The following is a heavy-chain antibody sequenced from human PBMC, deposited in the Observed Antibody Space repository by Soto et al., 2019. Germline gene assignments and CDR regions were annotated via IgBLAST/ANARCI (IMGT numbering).Heavy chain of an antibody. Sequence: GASVKVSCKTSGGTFSTFGISWVRQAPGQGLEWMGGIIPFFGTAEYSQKFEDRITITADESTNTVYMDLSSLTSEDTAIYYCARTAPMDAGDKYYYDFWGQGALVTVSS. V-gene: IGHV1-69*13. J-gene: IGHJ4*02. D-gene: IGHD3-16*01. CDR2: IIPFFGTA. CDR1: GGTFSTFG. CDR3: ARTAPMDAGDKYYYDF.